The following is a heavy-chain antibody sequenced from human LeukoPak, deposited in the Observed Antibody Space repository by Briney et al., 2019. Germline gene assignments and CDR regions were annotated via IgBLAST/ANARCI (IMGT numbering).Heavy chain of an antibody. V-gene: IGHV1-69*13. CDR2: IIPIFGTA. CDR1: GGTFSSYA. J-gene: IGHJ4*02. Sequence: SVKASCKASGGTFSSYAISWVRQAPGQGLEWMGGIIPIFGTANYAQKFQGRVTITADESTSIAYMELSSLRSEDTAVYYCARDLGAANYDYWGQGTLVTVSS. CDR3: ARDLGAANYDY. D-gene: IGHD2-15*01.